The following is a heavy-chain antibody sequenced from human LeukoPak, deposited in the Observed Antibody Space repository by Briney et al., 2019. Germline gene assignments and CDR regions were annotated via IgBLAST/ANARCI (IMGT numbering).Heavy chain of an antibody. J-gene: IGHJ3*02. CDR3: ARDEDWSGYYGAFDI. Sequence: PGGSLRLSCAASGFTFSIYWMHWVRHAPGKGLVWVSRINSDGSSTIYADSVKGRFPISKDHAKNTLYLQMNSLRAEDTAVYYCARDEDWSGYYGAFDIWGQGTMVTVSS. D-gene: IGHD3-3*01. CDR2: INSDGSST. V-gene: IGHV3-74*01. CDR1: GFTFSIYW.